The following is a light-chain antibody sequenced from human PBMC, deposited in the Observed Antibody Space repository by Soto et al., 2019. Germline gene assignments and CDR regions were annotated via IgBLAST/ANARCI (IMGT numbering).Light chain of an antibody. CDR2: AAS. J-gene: IGKJ1*01. Sequence: IRMTQSPSSFSASTGDRVTITCRASQGISSYLNWYQQKPGKAPKVLIYAASSLQSGIPSRFSGSGSGTDFTLTISSLQPEDFATYYCQQSYSIPWTFGQGTKVDIK. CDR1: QGISSY. V-gene: IGKV1-39*01. CDR3: QQSYSIPWT.